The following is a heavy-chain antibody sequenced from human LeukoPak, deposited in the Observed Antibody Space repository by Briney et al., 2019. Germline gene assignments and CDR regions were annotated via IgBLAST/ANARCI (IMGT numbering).Heavy chain of an antibody. V-gene: IGHV4-30-4*01. CDR1: GGSISSGDYY. Sequence: PSQTVSLTCTVSGGSISSGDYYWSWIRQPPGKSLEWIGYIYYSGSTYYNPSLKSRVTISVDTSKNQFSLKLSSVTAADTAVYYCARDNPGSYSHYGMDVWGKGTTVTVSS. J-gene: IGHJ6*04. CDR2: IYYSGST. D-gene: IGHD3-10*01. CDR3: ARDNPGSYSHYGMDV.